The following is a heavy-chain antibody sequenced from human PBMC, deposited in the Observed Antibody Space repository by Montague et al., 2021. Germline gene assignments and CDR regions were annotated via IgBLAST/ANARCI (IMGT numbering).Heavy chain of an antibody. J-gene: IGHJ6*02. V-gene: IGHV3-7*03. CDR1: GLIFSHSW. CDR2: VNPDGSQV. CDR3: AKKPASDGLDD. Sequence: SLRLSCAASGLIFSHSWMTWVRLPPGKGLEWVAGVNPDGSQVGYVESVKGRFTVSKDNAKNSLFLQMNSLRGDDTAIYYCAKKPASDGLDDWGQGTWVSVSS.